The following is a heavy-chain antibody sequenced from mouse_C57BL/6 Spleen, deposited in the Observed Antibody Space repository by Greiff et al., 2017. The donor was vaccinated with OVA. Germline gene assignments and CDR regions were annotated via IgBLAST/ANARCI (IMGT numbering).Heavy chain of an antibody. Sequence: EVKLMESGPELVKPGASVKIPCKASGYTFTDYNMDWVKQSHGKSLEWIGDINPNNGGTIYNQKFKGKATLTVDKSSSTAYMELRSLTSEDTAVYYCARKGGYYDYDGYYAMDYWGQGTSVTVSS. D-gene: IGHD2-4*01. V-gene: IGHV1-18*01. J-gene: IGHJ4*01. CDR1: GYTFTDYN. CDR2: INPNNGGT. CDR3: ARKGGYYDYDGYYAMDY.